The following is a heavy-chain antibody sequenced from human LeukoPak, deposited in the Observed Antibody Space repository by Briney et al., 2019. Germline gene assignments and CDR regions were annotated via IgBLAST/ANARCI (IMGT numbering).Heavy chain of an antibody. V-gene: IGHV3-48*03. CDR1: GFTFSIFE. Sequence: GSLRLSCAASGFTFSIFEMNWVRQAPGKGLEWVSYITSSGSTIYYADSVKGRFTISRDNAKSSLYLQMNSLRAEDTAVYYCARASSGDDSFGYWFDPWGQGTLVTVSS. CDR2: ITSSGSTI. CDR3: ARASSGDDSFGYWFDP. D-gene: IGHD5-12*01. J-gene: IGHJ5*02.